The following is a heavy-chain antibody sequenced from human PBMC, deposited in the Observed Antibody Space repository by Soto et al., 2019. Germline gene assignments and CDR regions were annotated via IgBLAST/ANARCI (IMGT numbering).Heavy chain of an antibody. D-gene: IGHD3-9*01. V-gene: IGHV4-59*01. CDR1: GGSISNYH. CDR2: INNSGST. J-gene: IGHJ4*02. CDR3: AHSLGLVQRDFIPYFDY. Sequence: SETLSLTCNVSGGSISNYHWSWIRQPPGKGLEWIGYINNSGSTNYNPSLKSRLTITKDTSKNQVVLTMTNMDPVETATYYCAHSLGLVQRDFIPYFDYWGQGALVTVSS.